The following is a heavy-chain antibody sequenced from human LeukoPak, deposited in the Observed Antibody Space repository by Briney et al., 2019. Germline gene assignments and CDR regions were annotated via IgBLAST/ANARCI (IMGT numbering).Heavy chain of an antibody. Sequence: SETLSLTCTASGGSISGYYWGWIRQPPGKGLEWIGYVFSSGGTNYNASLRSRLTISVDTSKNQFSLKLTSVTAADTAVYYCARRLKLSSSWAYFDYWGQGTPVTVSS. CDR2: VFSSGGT. CDR3: ARRLKLSSSWAYFDY. V-gene: IGHV4-59*08. J-gene: IGHJ4*02. CDR1: GGSISGYY. D-gene: IGHD6-13*01.